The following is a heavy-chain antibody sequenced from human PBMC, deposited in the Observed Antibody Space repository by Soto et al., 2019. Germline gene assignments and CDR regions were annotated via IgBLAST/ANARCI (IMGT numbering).Heavy chain of an antibody. J-gene: IGHJ3*02. V-gene: IGHV3-23*01. Sequence: EVQLLESGGGLVQPGGSLRLSCAASGFTFSSYAMTWDRQAPGKGLEWVSAISGSGGSTYYADSVKGRFAISRDNSKNTLYLQMNSLRVEDTAVYYCAKDQGRGIPGGYDAFDIWGQGTMVTVSS. D-gene: IGHD3-16*01. CDR1: GFTFSSYA. CDR3: AKDQGRGIPGGYDAFDI. CDR2: ISGSGGST.